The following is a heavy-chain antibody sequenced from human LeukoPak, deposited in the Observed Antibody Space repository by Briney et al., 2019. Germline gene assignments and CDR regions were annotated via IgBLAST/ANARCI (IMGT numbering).Heavy chain of an antibody. V-gene: IGHV4-30-4*01. CDR2: IYYSGST. J-gene: IGHJ4*02. Sequence: SETLSLTCTVSGGSISSGDYYWSWIRQPPGKGLEWIGYIYYSGSTYYNPSLKSRVTISVDTSKNQFSLKLSSVTAADTAVYYCARARGDYDSSGSDFDYWGQGTLVTVSS. CDR1: GGSISSGDYY. CDR3: ARARGDYDSSGSDFDY. D-gene: IGHD3-22*01.